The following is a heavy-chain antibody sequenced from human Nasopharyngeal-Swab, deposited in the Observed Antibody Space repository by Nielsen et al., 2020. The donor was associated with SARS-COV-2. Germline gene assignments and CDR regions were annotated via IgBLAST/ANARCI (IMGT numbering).Heavy chain of an antibody. Sequence: SLNISCEASGFTFSSYPMQWVRRAPGKGLEWVSVISYGGGDEHYADSVKGRFTISRDNSKNTLYLQMNSLTVDDTAVYYCARSYNPGGFGWLLSNDWGQGTLVTVSS. J-gene: IGHJ4*02. V-gene: IGHV3-30*04. D-gene: IGHD3-9*01. CDR3: ARSYNPGGFGWLLSND. CDR2: ISYGGGDE. CDR1: GFTFSSYP.